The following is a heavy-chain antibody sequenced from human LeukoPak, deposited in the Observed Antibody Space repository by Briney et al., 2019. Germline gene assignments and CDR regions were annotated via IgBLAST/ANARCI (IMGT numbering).Heavy chain of an antibody. D-gene: IGHD2-2*01. CDR3: ARDHAYAFDI. Sequence: SGGSLRLSCVASGFTFSDYSPNWVRQAPGKGLEWISYIGSAIYYADSVKGRFTISRDNAKNSLFLQMNSLRAEDTAVYYCARDHAYAFDIWGQGTLVTVSS. V-gene: IGHV3-48*01. J-gene: IGHJ3*02. CDR1: GFTFSDYS. CDR2: IGSAI.